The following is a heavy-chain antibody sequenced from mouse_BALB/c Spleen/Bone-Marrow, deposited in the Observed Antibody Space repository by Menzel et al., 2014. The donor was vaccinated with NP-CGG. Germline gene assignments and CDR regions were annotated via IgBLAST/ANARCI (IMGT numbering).Heavy chain of an antibody. Sequence: VQLQQSGPGLVAPSQSLSITRTVSGFSLTSYGVNWVRQPPGKGLEWLGVIWAGGSTNYNSALMSRMSIRKDNSKSQVFLKMNSLQTDDTAMYYCARNYGSSYFDYWGQGTTLTVSS. D-gene: IGHD1-1*01. CDR1: GFSLTSYG. J-gene: IGHJ2*01. V-gene: IGHV2-9*02. CDR3: ARNYGSSYFDY. CDR2: IWAGGST.